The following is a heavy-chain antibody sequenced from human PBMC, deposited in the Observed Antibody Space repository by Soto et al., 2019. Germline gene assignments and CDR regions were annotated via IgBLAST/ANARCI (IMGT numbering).Heavy chain of an antibody. CDR1: GFTFGSYG. CDR2: ISASGGNT. CDR3: ATSRYPLIPPYYFDY. Sequence: GGSLGLSCAASGFTFGSYGMTWVRQAPGRGLEWVSAISASGGNTYYADSVKGRFTISRDNSKNTLYLQVNILRAEDTAVYYCATSRYPLIPPYYFDYWGQGTLVTVSS. V-gene: IGHV3-23*01. D-gene: IGHD1-26*01. J-gene: IGHJ4*02.